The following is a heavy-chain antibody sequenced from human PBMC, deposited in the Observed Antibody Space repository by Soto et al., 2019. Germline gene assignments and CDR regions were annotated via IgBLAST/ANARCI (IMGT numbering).Heavy chain of an antibody. D-gene: IGHD3-10*01. CDR3: ARGLGAAHYYSMDV. J-gene: IGHJ6*03. CDR1: GYTFSTSD. Sequence: ASVKVSCKASGYTFSTSDINWVRQATGQGLEWMGWMNPNSGNTGYAQKFQGRVTMTKNTSISSAYMELSSLRSEDTAVYFCARGLGAAHYYSMDVWGKGTTVTSP. CDR2: MNPNSGNT. V-gene: IGHV1-8*01.